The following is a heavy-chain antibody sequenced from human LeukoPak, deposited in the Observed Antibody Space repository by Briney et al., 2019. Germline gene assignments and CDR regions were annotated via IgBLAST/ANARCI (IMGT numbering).Heavy chain of an antibody. J-gene: IGHJ3*02. CDR1: GYTLTELS. Sequence: ASVKVSCKVSGYTLTELSMHWVRQAPGKGLEWMGGFDPEDGETIYAQKFQGRVTMTEDTSTDTAYMERSSLRSEDTAVYYCATHRLSPYYYDSSGYYRADAFDIWGQGTMVTVSS. V-gene: IGHV1-24*01. CDR3: ATHRLSPYYYDSSGYYRADAFDI. CDR2: FDPEDGET. D-gene: IGHD3-22*01.